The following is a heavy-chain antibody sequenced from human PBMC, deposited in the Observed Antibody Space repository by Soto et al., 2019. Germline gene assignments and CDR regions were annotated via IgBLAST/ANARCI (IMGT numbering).Heavy chain of an antibody. J-gene: IGHJ4*02. Sequence: QVQLQQSGPGLVKPSQTLSLTCAISGDSVSSDNAAWDWIRQSPSRGLEWLGRTYYRSKWYHEYDIPVKRRTTLNPAPSKSQFSLQLNSATPEDTAVYYCAGEATGSWYTWGQGTLVTVSS. CDR1: GDSVSSDNAA. D-gene: IGHD6-13*01. CDR3: AGEATGSWYT. CDR2: TYYRSKWYH. V-gene: IGHV6-1*01.